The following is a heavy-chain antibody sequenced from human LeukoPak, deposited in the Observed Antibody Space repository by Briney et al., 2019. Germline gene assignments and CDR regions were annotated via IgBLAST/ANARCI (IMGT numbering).Heavy chain of an antibody. CDR2: IRYDGSNK. V-gene: IGHV3-33*08. CDR1: GFTFSSYG. J-gene: IGHJ3*02. D-gene: IGHD3-22*01. CDR3: ARFQIPYDSSGYRGDAFDI. Sequence: GRSLRLSCAASGFTFSSYGMHWVRQAPGKGLEWVAFIRYDGSNKYYADSVKGRFTISRDNAKNSLYLQMNSLRAEDAAVYYCARFQIPYDSSGYRGDAFDIWGQGTMVTVSS.